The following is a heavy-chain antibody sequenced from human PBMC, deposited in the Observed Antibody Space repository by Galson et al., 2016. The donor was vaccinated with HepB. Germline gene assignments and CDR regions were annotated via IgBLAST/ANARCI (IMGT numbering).Heavy chain of an antibody. CDR3: AGDRYYYDSRGYYCNDGFDI. V-gene: IGHV3-53*01. Sequence: SLRLSCAASGFTVSNNYMTWVRQAPGKRLEWVSLLYSGGSTYYADSVKGRYYISRDNSKNTVSLQMNSLRAEDTAVYYCAGDRYYYDSRGYYCNDGFDIWGQGTMVTVSS. CDR1: GFTVSNNY. CDR2: LYSGGST. J-gene: IGHJ3*02. D-gene: IGHD3-22*01.